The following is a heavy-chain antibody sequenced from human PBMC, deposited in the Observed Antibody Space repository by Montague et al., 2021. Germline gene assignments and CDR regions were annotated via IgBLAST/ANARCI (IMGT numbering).Heavy chain of an antibody. V-gene: IGHV4-34*01. J-gene: IGHJ3*02. CDR1: GGSFSGYY. Sequence: SETLSLTCAVYGGSFSGYYWTWIRQPPGKGLEWIGEINHSGSTNDNPSLKSRLTISVDTSKNQFSLNLSSVTAADTAVYYCARARAEWAAFGIWGQGTMVTVSS. CDR2: INHSGST. CDR3: ARARAEWAAFGI. D-gene: IGHD1-14*01.